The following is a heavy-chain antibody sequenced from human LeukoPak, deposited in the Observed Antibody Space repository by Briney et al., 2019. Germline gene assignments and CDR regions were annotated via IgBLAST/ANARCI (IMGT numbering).Heavy chain of an antibody. CDR2: ISGSGEST. CDR1: GFIFNTYA. V-gene: IGHV3-23*01. Sequence: PGGSLTLSCAASGFIFNTYAISWVRQAPGKGKDWDSAISGSGESTDYEDPAQGRVTISRVNSFYKVYSQKDSLSSDDTAADYCAKDRISYTTSPGELSHWGQGALVSVSS. D-gene: IGHD3-10*01. J-gene: IGHJ4*02. CDR3: AKDRISYTTSPGELSH.